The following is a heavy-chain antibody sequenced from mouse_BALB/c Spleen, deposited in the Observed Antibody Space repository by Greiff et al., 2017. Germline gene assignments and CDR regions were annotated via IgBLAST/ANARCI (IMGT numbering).Heavy chain of an antibody. CDR3: ARSGNGIIDY. V-gene: IGHV14-3*02. D-gene: IGHD2-1*01. CDR2: IGPASGNT. J-gene: IGHJ2*01. CDR1: GFSINDTY. Sequence: EVQLLQSGADLVKPGESLTFSCTASGFSINDTYMHWVKQRPEQGLEWIGRIGPASGNTKYDPKFHGKGTITADTSSNTFYLQLSSLTAEDTAVYYGARSGNGIIDYWGQGTTLTVSS.